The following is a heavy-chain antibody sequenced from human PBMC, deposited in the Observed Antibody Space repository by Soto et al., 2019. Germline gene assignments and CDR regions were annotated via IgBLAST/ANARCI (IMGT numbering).Heavy chain of an antibody. CDR2: ISWNSGTI. Sequence: EVQLVESGGGLVQPGRSLRLSCVVSGFTLDDFAMHWVRQAPGKCLEWVSTISWNSGTIGYADSVKGRFTISRDNTKNSLYLQMNSLRSEDTALYYCAKSSEYDGSGYYHGSGFYYWGQGTLVTVSS. CDR3: AKSSEYDGSGYYHGSGFYY. V-gene: IGHV3-9*01. J-gene: IGHJ4*02. CDR1: GFTLDDFA. D-gene: IGHD3-22*01.